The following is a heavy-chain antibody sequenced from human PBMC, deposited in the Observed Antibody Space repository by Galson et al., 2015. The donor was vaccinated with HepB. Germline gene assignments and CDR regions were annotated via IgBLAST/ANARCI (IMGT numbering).Heavy chain of an antibody. CDR3: ARDRGAGYYGSGSYYRGNDP. CDR1: GYTFTSYG. D-gene: IGHD3-10*01. V-gene: IGHV1-18*04. CDR2: ISAYNGNT. Sequence: SVKVSCKASGYTFTSYGISWVRQAPGQGLEWMGWISAYNGNTNYAQKLQGRVTMTTDTSTSTAYMELRSLRSDDTAVYYCARDRGAGYYGSGSYYRGNDPWGQGTLVTVSS. J-gene: IGHJ5*02.